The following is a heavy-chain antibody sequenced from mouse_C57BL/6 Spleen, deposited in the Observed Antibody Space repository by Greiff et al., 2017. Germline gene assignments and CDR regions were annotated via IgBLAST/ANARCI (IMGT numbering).Heavy chain of an antibody. D-gene: IGHD1-1*02. CDR2: IDPTDSYT. Sequence: QVQLQQPGAELVKPGASVKLSCKASGYTFTSYCMRWVKQRPGQGLEWIGEIDPTDSYTNYNQKFKGKATLTADTSSSTAYMQLSSLTSEDSAVYYYAREGRVAPDYWGQGTTLTVSS. V-gene: IGHV1-50*01. CDR3: AREGRVAPDY. CDR1: GYTFTSYC. J-gene: IGHJ2*01.